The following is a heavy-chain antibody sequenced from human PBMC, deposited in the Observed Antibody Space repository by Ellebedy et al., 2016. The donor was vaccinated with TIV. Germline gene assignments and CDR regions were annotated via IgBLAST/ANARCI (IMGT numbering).Heavy chain of an antibody. CDR2: MRSEAYGGTA. CDR3: SRDRGYCSGGSCGWFDP. Sequence: GESLKISCTASGFTFGDYGMNWFRQAPGKGLEWVGFMRSEAYGGTAEYAASVQGRFTISRNDSKTIAYLHMDGLRIEDTAMYYCSRDRGYCSGGSCGWFDPWGQGTLVTVSS. D-gene: IGHD2-15*01. J-gene: IGHJ5*02. CDR1: GFTFGDYG. V-gene: IGHV3-49*03.